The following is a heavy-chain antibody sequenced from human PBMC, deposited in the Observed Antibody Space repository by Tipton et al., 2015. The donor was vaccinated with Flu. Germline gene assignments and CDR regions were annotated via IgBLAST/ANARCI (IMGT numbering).Heavy chain of an antibody. CDR3: AGRGYSGHDNVY. J-gene: IGHJ4*02. CDR2: MLHTGST. D-gene: IGHD5-12*01. CDR1: GYSISSGYY. V-gene: IGHV4-38-2*01. Sequence: TLSLTCAVSGYSISSGYYWGWIRQPPGKGLEWIGSMLHTGSTYYNSSLRGRVIMSVDTSKNQFSLKLSPVTAADTAVYYCAGRGYSGHDNVYWGQGVLVTVSS.